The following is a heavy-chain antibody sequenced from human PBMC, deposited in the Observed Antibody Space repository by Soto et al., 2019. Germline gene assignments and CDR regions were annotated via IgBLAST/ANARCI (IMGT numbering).Heavy chain of an antibody. CDR3: TRGGDPYKTGH. V-gene: IGHV4-30-4*01. Sequence: SETLSLTCTVSGGSISSGDYYWSWIRQPPGKGLEWIGYIYYSGSTYYNPSLKSRVTISVDTSKNQFSLKLSSVTAADTAIYYCTRGGDPYKTGHWGQGTLVTVSS. CDR1: GGSISSGDYY. D-gene: IGHD2-21*01. J-gene: IGHJ4*02. CDR2: IYYSGST.